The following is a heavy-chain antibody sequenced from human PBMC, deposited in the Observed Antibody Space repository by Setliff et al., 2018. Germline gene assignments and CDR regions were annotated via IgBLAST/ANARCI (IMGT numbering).Heavy chain of an antibody. D-gene: IGHD3-22*01. CDR3: VREGVDSRSSTDCRYYMDV. Sequence: GASVKVSCKASGATFSSYGISWVRQAPGQGLEWMGGTIPMFGTTEYAQKFQGRLTIITDESTNTAFMQLSSLRSDDTAVYYCVREGVDSRSSTDCRYYMDVWGKGTTVTVSS. J-gene: IGHJ6*03. CDR2: TIPMFGTT. CDR1: GATFSSYG. V-gene: IGHV1-69*05.